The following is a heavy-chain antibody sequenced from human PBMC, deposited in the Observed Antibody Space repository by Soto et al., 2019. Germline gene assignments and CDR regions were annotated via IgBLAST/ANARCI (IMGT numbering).Heavy chain of an antibody. J-gene: IGHJ4*02. D-gene: IGHD3-3*02. V-gene: IGHV3-23*01. CDR2: ISGSGGST. Sequence: PGGSLRLSCAASGFTFSSYAMSWVRQAPGKGLEWVSAISGSGGSTYYADSVKGRFTISRDNSKNTLYLQMNSLRAEDTAVYYCATSTRIYTQFDYWGQGTLVTVSS. CDR1: GFTFSSYA. CDR3: ATSTRIYTQFDY.